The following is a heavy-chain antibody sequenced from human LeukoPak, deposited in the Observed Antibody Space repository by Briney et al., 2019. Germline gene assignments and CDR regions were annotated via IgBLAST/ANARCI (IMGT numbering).Heavy chain of an antibody. Sequence: PGGSLRLSCAASGFTFSSYGMSWVRQAPGKGLEWVSAISGSGGSTYYADSVKGRFTISRDNSKNTLYLQMNSLRAEDTAVYYCAKVYHDSSGYWLSAFDIWGQGTMVTVSS. D-gene: IGHD3-22*01. J-gene: IGHJ3*02. CDR3: AKVYHDSSGYWLSAFDI. CDR2: ISGSGGST. V-gene: IGHV3-23*01. CDR1: GFTFSSYG.